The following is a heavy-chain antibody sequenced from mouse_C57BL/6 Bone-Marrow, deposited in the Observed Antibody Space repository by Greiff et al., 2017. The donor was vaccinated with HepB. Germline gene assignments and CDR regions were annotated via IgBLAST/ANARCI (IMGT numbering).Heavy chain of an antibody. CDR3: ARSSTTVVAKVDY. Sequence: QVQLQQPGAELVKPGASVKMSCKASGYTFTSYWITWVKQRPGQGLEWIGDIYPGSGSTNYNEKFKSKATLTVDTSSSTAYMQLSSLTSEDSAVYYCARSSTTVVAKVDYWGQGTTLTVSS. J-gene: IGHJ2*01. D-gene: IGHD1-1*01. CDR2: IYPGSGST. V-gene: IGHV1-55*01. CDR1: GYTFTSYW.